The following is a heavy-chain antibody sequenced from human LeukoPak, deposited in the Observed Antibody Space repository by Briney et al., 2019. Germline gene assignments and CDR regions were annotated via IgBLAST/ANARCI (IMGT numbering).Heavy chain of an antibody. D-gene: IGHD1-14*01. CDR1: GGSISSYY. CDR3: ARTACGSAFDI. J-gene: IGHJ3*02. CDR2: IYYSGST. V-gene: IGHV4-59*01. Sequence: SETLSLTCTVSGGSISSYYWSWIRQPPGKGLEWIGYIYYSGSTNYNPSLKSRVTISVDTSKNQFSLKLSSVTAADTAVYYCARTACGSAFDIWGQGTMVTVSS.